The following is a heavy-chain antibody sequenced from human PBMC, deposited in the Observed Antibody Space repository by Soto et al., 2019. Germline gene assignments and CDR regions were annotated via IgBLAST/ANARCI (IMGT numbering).Heavy chain of an antibody. D-gene: IGHD3-9*01. CDR3: ATNTYYDILTGYFDDPFDI. Sequence: VSVKVYCKVSGYSLTDLSMHWGRQAPGKGLEWMGGFDLEDGETIYAQKFRGRVTMTEDTSTDTAYMELSSLKSEDTAVYYCATNTYYDILTGYFDDPFDIWGQGTMVT. J-gene: IGHJ3*02. V-gene: IGHV1-24*01. CDR1: GYSLTDLS. CDR2: FDLEDGET.